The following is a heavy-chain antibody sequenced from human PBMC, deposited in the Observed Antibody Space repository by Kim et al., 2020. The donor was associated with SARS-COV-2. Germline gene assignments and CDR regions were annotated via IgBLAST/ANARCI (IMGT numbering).Heavy chain of an antibody. J-gene: IGHJ6*02. CDR2: ITGSGDNT. V-gene: IGHV3-23*01. D-gene: IGHD6-13*01. Sequence: GGSLRLSCAASGFSFTSYAMSWVRQAPGKGLEWVSSITGSGDNTYYADSVKGRFTISRDNSKSTLYLQMNSLRAEDTALYFCAKNEYIAAAGPSLDLWG. CDR1: GFSFTSYA. CDR3: AKNEYIAAAGPSLDL.